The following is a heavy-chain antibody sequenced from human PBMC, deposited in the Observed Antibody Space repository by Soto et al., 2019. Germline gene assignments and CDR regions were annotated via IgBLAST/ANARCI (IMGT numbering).Heavy chain of an antibody. Sequence: PGGSLRLSCAAPGFTFSSYAMSWVRQAPGKGLEWVSGISGSGDSTYYADSVKGRFTISRDNSKNTLYLQMNSLRAEDTAVYYCAKGVPGIAVAGTGYFQHWGQGTLVTVSS. D-gene: IGHD6-19*01. CDR1: GFTFSSYA. J-gene: IGHJ1*01. V-gene: IGHV3-23*01. CDR2: ISGSGDST. CDR3: AKGVPGIAVAGTGYFQH.